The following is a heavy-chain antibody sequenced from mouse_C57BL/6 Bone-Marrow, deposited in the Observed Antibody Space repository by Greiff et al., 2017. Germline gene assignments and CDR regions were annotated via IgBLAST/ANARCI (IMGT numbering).Heavy chain of an antibody. CDR2: IDPDTGGT. V-gene: IGHV1-15*01. CDR1: GYTFTDYE. J-gene: IGHJ4*01. CDR3: TRGYDCGTYAMDY. D-gene: IGHD2-4*01. Sequence: VQLQQSGAELVRPGASVTLSCKASGYTFTDYEMHWVKQTPVHGLEWIGAIDPDTGGTAYNQKFKSKAILTADNSSSTAYMVLRSLTSEASAVYYGTRGYDCGTYAMDYWGQGTSVTVSS.